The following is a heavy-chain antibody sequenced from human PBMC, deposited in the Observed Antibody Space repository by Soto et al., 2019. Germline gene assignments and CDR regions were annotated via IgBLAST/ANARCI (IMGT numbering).Heavy chain of an antibody. V-gene: IGHV4-4*07. J-gene: IGHJ5*02. D-gene: IGHD1-1*01. Sequence: SETLSLTCTVSGASISGFYWSWIRKSVGKGLEWIGRIYATGTTDYNPSLKSRIMMSVDTSKKQFSLKLRSVTAADTAVYYCVRDGTKTLRDWFDPWGQGISVTVSS. CDR1: GASISGFY. CDR2: IYATGTT. CDR3: VRDGTKTLRDWFDP.